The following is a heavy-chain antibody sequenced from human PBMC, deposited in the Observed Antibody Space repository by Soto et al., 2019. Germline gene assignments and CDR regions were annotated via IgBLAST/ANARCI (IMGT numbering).Heavy chain of an antibody. CDR3: AKTPRQWLVYFDY. CDR2: ISGSGGTT. V-gene: IGHV3-23*01. J-gene: IGHJ4*02. D-gene: IGHD6-19*01. CDR1: GFTFSNYA. Sequence: SLRLSCAASGFTFSNYAIAWVRQAPGKGLEWVSGISGSGGTTYYADSVKGRFTISRDNSKDTLHLQMNSLRAEDTAVYYCAKTPRQWLVYFDYWGQGALVTVSS.